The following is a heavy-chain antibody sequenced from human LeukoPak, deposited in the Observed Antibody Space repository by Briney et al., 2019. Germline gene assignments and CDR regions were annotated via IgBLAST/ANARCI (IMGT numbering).Heavy chain of an antibody. CDR1: GFTFSSYA. J-gene: IGHJ5*02. Sequence: PGGSLRLSCAASGFTFSSYAMSWVRQAPGKGLEWVSAISGSGGSTYYADSVKGRFTIPRDNAKNTLYLQMNSLRAEDTAVYYCAREVKLRLGELSSHSWFDPWGQGTLVTVSS. D-gene: IGHD3-16*02. V-gene: IGHV3-23*01. CDR2: ISGSGGST. CDR3: AREVKLRLGELSSHSWFDP.